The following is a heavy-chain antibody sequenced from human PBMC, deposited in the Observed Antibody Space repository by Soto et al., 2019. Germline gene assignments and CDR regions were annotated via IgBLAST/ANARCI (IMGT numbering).Heavy chain of an antibody. Sequence: QVQLQESGPGLVKPSETLSLTCTVSGGSISSYYWSWIRQPPGKGLEWIGYIYYSGSTNYNPSLKSRVTQSVDTSKNQFSLKLSSVTAADTAVYYCARHVYSNYYYYYYYMDVWGKGTTVTVSS. CDR3: ARHVYSNYYYYYYYMDV. D-gene: IGHD4-4*01. V-gene: IGHV4-59*08. CDR1: GGSISSYY. CDR2: IYYSGST. J-gene: IGHJ6*03.